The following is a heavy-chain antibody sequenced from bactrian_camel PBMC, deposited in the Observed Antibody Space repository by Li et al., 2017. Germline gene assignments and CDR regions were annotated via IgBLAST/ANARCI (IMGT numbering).Heavy chain of an antibody. V-gene: IGHV3S7*01. J-gene: IGHJ6*01. CDR3: AAYRDGGTSNFAY. Sequence: HVQLVESGGGLVQPGGSLRLSCAVSGFDYSGGVMSWVRQAPGKEPEWVSGIYRGSGDTRYADFAKGRFTISRDNAKNTVYLQMNSLKSEDTALYYCAAYRDGGTSNFAYWGQGTQVTVS. D-gene: IGHD4*01. CDR2: IYRGSGDT. CDR1: GFDYSGGV.